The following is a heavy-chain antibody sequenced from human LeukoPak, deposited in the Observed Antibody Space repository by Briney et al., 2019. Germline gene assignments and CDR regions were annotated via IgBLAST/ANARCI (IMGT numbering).Heavy chain of an antibody. V-gene: IGHV4-4*07. D-gene: IGHD6-13*01. CDR2: IYTSGST. J-gene: IGHJ4*02. CDR3: ARGAFVAAAGRGGFDY. CDR1: GGSISSYH. Sequence: SETLSLTCTVSGGSISSYHWSWIRQAAGKGLEWIGRIYTSGSTKYNPSLKSRVTMSVDTSKNQFSLKLSSVTAADTAVYYCARGAFVAAAGRGGFDYWGQGTLVTVSS.